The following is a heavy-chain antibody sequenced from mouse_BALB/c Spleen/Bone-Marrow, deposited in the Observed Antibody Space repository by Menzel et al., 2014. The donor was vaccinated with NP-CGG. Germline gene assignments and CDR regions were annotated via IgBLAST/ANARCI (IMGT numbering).Heavy chain of an antibody. D-gene: IGHD1-1*01. J-gene: IGHJ3*01. CDR1: GFNIKDTY. V-gene: IGHV14-3*02. Sequence: VQLQQSGAELVKPGPSVKLSCTASGFNIKDTYMHWVKQRPEQGLEWIGRIDPASGNTKYDPKFQGKATITADTSSNTAYLQLSSLTSEDTAVYYCASYYYGSSSFAYWGQGTMVTVSA. CDR2: IDPASGNT. CDR3: ASYYYGSSSFAY.